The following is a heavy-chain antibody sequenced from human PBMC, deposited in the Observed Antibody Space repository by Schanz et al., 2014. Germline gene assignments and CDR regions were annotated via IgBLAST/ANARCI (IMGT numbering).Heavy chain of an antibody. CDR1: GGTFNSYT. J-gene: IGHJ5*02. D-gene: IGHD3-22*01. CDR2: IIPILGIA. V-gene: IGHV1-69*08. Sequence: QVHLVQSGAEVKKPGSSMKVSCKASGGTFNSYTINWVRQAPGQGLEWMGRIIPILGIANYAQKFQGRVTITADKSSDTAYMELSSLRSEDTAVYYCAREVGLYDRGWFDPWGQGTLVTVSS. CDR3: AREVGLYDRGWFDP.